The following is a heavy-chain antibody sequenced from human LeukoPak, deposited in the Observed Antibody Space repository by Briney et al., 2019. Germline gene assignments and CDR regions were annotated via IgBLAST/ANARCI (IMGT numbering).Heavy chain of an antibody. CDR2: IFHSGST. Sequence: GSLRLSCAASGFTFSSYSMIWVRQAPGKGLDWIGSIFHSGSTYYNPSLKSRVSISVDSSDKQFSLNLKFVTAADTAVYFCARGRGYSYVFDPWGQGTLVTVSS. CDR3: ARGRGYSYVFDP. CDR1: GFTFSSYS. J-gene: IGHJ5*02. D-gene: IGHD5-18*01. V-gene: IGHV4-38-2*01.